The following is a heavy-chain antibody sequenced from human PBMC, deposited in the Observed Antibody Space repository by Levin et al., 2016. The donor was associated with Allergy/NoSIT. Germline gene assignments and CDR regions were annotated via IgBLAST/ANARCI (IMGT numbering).Heavy chain of an antibody. V-gene: IGHV3-43D*03. CDR1: GFTFDDYA. CDR3: VRDPYYSFDY. CDR2: ISWDGGST. J-gene: IGHJ4*02. Sequence: GGSLRLSCAASGFTFDDYAMHWVRQAPGKGLEWVSLISWDGGSTYYADSVKGRFTISRDNAKSSLYLQMDSLRDEDTAVYYCVRDPYYSFDYWGQGTLVTVSS. D-gene: IGHD1-26*01.